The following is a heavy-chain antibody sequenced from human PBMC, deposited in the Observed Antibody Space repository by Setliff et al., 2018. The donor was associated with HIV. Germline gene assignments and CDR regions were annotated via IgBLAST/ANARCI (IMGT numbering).Heavy chain of an antibody. J-gene: IGHJ4*03. CDR2: IHYSGNT. V-gene: IGHV4-59*08. D-gene: IGHD3-10*01. CDR1: GGSISYY. Sequence: PSETLSLTCTVSGGSISYYWSWIRQPPGKGLEWIGYIHYSGNTNYNPSLKSRVTMSVDTSNNQVSLKLTSASAADTAVYYCAKSYGPGLDGSFDYWGQGTMVTVSS. CDR3: AKSYGPGLDGSFDY.